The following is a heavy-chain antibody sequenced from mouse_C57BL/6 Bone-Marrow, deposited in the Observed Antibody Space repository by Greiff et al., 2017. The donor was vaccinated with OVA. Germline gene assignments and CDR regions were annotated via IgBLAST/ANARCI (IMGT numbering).Heavy chain of an antibody. Sequence: VQLQQSGAELARPGASVKLSCKASGYTFTSYGISWVKQRTGQGLEWIGEIYPRSGNTYYNEKFKGKATLTADKSSSTAYMELRSLTSEDSSFYFCAPLGPFAYWGQGTLVTVSA. J-gene: IGHJ3*01. CDR3: APLGPFAY. CDR2: IYPRSGNT. V-gene: IGHV1-81*01. CDR1: GYTFTSYG. D-gene: IGHD6-1*01.